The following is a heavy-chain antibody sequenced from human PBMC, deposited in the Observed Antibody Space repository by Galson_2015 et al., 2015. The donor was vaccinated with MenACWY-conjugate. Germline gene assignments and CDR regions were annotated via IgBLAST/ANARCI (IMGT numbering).Heavy chain of an antibody. CDR1: GFTFSSYA. D-gene: IGHD5-24*01. Sequence: SLRLSCAASGFTFSSYAMHWVRQAPGKGLEYVSAISSNGGSTYYADSVKGRFTISRDNSKNTLYLQMSSLRAEDTAVYYCVKEDPRDGYNFDYWGQGTLVTVSS. CDR3: VKEDPRDGYNFDY. CDR2: ISSNGGST. V-gene: IGHV3-64D*06. J-gene: IGHJ4*02.